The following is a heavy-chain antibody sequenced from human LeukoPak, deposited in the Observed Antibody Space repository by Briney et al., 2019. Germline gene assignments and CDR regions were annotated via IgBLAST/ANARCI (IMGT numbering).Heavy chain of an antibody. CDR2: IIPILGIA. V-gene: IGHV1-69*04. CDR1: GGTFSSYA. J-gene: IGHJ4*02. D-gene: IGHD6-19*01. Sequence: SVKVSCKASGGTFSSYAISWVRQAPGQGLEWMGRIIPILGIANYAQKFQGRVTITADKSTSTAYMELSSLRSEDTAVYYCARDSTSGWYGTSFDYWGQGTLVTVSS. CDR3: ARDSTSGWYGTSFDY.